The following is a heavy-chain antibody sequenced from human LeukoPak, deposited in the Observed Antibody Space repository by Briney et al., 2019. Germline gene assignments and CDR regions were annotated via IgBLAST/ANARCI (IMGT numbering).Heavy chain of an antibody. CDR2: IRQLGSEK. V-gene: IGHV3-7*01. Sequence: GGSLRLSCAASGFTFSSYWMSWVRQAPGKGLEWVAKIRQLGSEKYYVDSVKGRFTISRDNAKNSLYLQMNSLRAEDTAVYYCTRDYWDYGDYFSDFWGPGTQVTVSS. J-gene: IGHJ4*02. D-gene: IGHD4-17*01. CDR1: GFTFSSYW. CDR3: TRDYWDYGDYFSDF.